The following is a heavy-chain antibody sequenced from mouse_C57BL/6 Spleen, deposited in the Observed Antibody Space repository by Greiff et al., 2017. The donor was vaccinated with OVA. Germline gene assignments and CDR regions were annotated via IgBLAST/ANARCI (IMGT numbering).Heavy chain of an antibody. V-gene: IGHV1-42*01. CDR1: GYSFTGYY. CDR3: ARSLGGRFFDY. Sequence: VQLKESGPELVKPGASVKISCKASGYSFTGYYMNWVKQSPEKSLEWIGEINPSTGGTTYNQKFKAKATLTVDKSSSTAYMQLKSLTSEDSAVYYCARSLGGRFFDYWGQGTTLTVSS. CDR2: INPSTGGT. D-gene: IGHD4-1*01. J-gene: IGHJ2*01.